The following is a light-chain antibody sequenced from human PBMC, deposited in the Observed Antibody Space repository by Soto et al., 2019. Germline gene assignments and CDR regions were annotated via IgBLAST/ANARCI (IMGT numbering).Light chain of an antibody. J-gene: IGLJ1*01. V-gene: IGLV2-8*01. CDR1: ISDVGGYNY. Sequence: QSALTQPPSASGAPGQSVTISCTGTISDVGGYNYVSWYQQHPGRAPKLMIYEVTKRPSGVPDRFSGSKSGNTASLSVSGLQAEDEADYYCCSYAGSYTYVFGTGTKVTVL. CDR3: CSYAGSYTYV. CDR2: EVT.